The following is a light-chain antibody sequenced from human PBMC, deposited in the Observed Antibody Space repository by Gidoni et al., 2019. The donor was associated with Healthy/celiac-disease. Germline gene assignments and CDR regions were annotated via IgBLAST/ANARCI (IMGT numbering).Light chain of an antibody. J-gene: IGLJ2*01. Sequence: QSALTQPASVSGSPGQSITISCTGAISDVGGYNYVSWYQQHPGKAPKLMIYDVSNRPSGVSNRFSGSKSGNTASLTISGLQAEDEADYYCSSYTRSSTLFGGGTKLTVL. CDR2: DVS. CDR3: SSYTRSSTL. CDR1: ISDVGGYNY. V-gene: IGLV2-14*03.